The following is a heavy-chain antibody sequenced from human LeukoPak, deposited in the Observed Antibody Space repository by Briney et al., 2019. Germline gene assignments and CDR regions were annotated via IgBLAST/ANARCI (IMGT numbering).Heavy chain of an antibody. D-gene: IGHD3-22*01. J-gene: IGHJ6*03. Sequence: GGSLRLSCTASGFTFGDYAMSWVRQAPGKGLEWVGFIRSKAYGGTTEYAASVKGRFTISRDDSKSIAYLQMNSLKTEDTAVYYCTREQVVVYYYYYYMDVWGKGTTVTVSS. CDR3: TREQVVVYYYYYYMDV. V-gene: IGHV3-49*04. CDR1: GFTFGDYA. CDR2: IRSKAYGGTT.